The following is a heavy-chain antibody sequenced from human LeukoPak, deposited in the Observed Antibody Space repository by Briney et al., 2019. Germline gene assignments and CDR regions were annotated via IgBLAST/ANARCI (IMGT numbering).Heavy chain of an antibody. V-gene: IGHV4-34*01. CDR3: ARRAPKLTGYSLRY. CDR2: INHNGST. D-gene: IGHD3-9*01. CDR1: GGPFSGYY. Sequence: PSETLSLTCAVYGGPFSGYYWSWIRQPPGKGREWIGEINHNGSTNYNPSLKSRVTISVDTSKNQFSLKLSSVTAADTAVYYCARRAPKLTGYSLRYWGQGTLVTVSS. J-gene: IGHJ4*02.